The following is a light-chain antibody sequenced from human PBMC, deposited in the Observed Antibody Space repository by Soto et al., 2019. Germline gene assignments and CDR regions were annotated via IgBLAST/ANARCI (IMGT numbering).Light chain of an antibody. V-gene: IGKV3-15*01. CDR1: QSVSSN. CDR3: QQYNNWXQT. CDR2: VXX. Sequence: EIVMTQSPATLSXXXXXXXXXXXXASQSVSSNLAWYQQKPGQAPRLLIYVXXTRATGIPARISGSGSGTEFTLTISSLQSEDFAVYYCQQYNNWXQTFGQGTKVDIK. J-gene: IGKJ1*01.